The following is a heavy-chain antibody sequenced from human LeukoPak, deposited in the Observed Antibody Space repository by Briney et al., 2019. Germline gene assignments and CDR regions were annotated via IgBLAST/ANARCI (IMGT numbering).Heavy chain of an antibody. Sequence: GGSLRLSCAASGFTFSSYAMSWVRQAPGKGLEWVSAISGSGGSTYYADSVKGRFTIPRDNSKNTLYLQMNSLRAEDTAVYYCAKGSHSSSSRGEPDLDYWGQGTLVTVSS. CDR1: GFTFSSYA. D-gene: IGHD6-13*01. V-gene: IGHV3-23*01. J-gene: IGHJ4*02. CDR2: ISGSGGST. CDR3: AKGSHSSSSRGEPDLDY.